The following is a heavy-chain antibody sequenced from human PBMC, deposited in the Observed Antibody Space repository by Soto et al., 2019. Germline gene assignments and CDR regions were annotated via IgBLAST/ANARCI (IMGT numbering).Heavy chain of an antibody. CDR2: INHSGST. J-gene: IGHJ6*02. Sequence: SETLSLTCAVYGGSFSGYYWSWIRQPPGKGLEWIGEINHSGSTNYNPSLKSRVTISVDTSKNQFSLKLSSVTAADTAVYYCARGPPRPRRGLYSSSFPYYYYGMDVWGQGTTVTVSS. V-gene: IGHV4-34*01. CDR1: GGSFSGYY. D-gene: IGHD6-13*01. CDR3: ARGPPRPRRGLYSSSFPYYYYGMDV.